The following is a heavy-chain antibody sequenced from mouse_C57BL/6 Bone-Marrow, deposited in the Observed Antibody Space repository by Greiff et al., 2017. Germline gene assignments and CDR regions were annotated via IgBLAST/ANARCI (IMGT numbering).Heavy chain of an antibody. CDR1: GFTFSSYT. CDR3: ARGDYYAMDY. J-gene: IGHJ4*01. V-gene: IGHV5-9*01. CDR2: ISGGGGNT. Sequence: DVHLVESGGGLVKPGGSLKLSCAASGFTFSSYTMSWVRQTPEKRLEWVATISGGGGNTYYPDSVKGRFTISRDNAKNTLYLQMSSLRSGDTALYYGARGDYYAMDYWGQGTSVTVSS.